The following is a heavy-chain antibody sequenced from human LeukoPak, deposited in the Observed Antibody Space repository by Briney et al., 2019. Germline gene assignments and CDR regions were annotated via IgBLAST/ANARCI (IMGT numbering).Heavy chain of an antibody. J-gene: IGHJ4*02. D-gene: IGHD3-22*01. Sequence: GASVKVSCKASGYTFTSYGISWVRQAPGQGLEWMGWISAYNGNTNYAQKLQGRVTMTTDTSTSTAYMELRGLRSDDTAVYYCAREITYYYDSSGYSSYYFDYWGQGTLVTVSS. CDR1: GYTFTSYG. V-gene: IGHV1-18*01. CDR2: ISAYNGNT. CDR3: AREITYYYDSSGYSSYYFDY.